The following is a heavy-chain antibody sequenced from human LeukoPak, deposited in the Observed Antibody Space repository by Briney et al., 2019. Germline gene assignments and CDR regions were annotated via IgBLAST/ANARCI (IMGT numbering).Heavy chain of an antibody. J-gene: IGHJ3*02. D-gene: IGHD3-22*01. CDR1: GYTFTSYG. CDR2: ISAYNGNT. Sequence: ASVKVSCKASGYTFTSYGISWVRQAPGQGLEWMGWISAYNGNTNYAQKFQGRVTITADKSTSTAYMELSSLRSEDTAVYYCAIHYYDSSGYLGPYDAFDIWGQGTMVNVSS. V-gene: IGHV1-18*01. CDR3: AIHYYDSSGYLGPYDAFDI.